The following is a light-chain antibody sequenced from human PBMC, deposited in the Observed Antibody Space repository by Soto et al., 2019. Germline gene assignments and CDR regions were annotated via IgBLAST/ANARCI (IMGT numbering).Light chain of an antibody. V-gene: IGKV1-39*01. J-gene: IGKJ2*01. CDR1: QSISSY. CDR2: AAS. CDR3: QQSYSTPRT. Sequence: DIQMTQSPSSLSASVGDRVTITCRASQSISSYLNWYQQKPGNAPKLLIYAASSLQSGVPSRFSGSGSGTDFTLIISSLQPEDFATYYCQQSYSTPRTFGQGTKLEIK.